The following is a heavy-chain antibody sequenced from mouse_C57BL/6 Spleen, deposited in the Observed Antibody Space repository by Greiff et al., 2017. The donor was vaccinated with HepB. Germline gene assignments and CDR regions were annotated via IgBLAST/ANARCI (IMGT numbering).Heavy chain of an antibody. Sequence: QVHVKQPGAELVMPGASVKLSCKASGYTFTSYWMHWVKQRPGQGLEWIGEIDPSDSYTNYNQKFKGKSTLTVDKSSSTAYMQLSSLTSEDSAVYYCARKLGRYWYFDVWGTGTTVTVSS. CDR1: GYTFTSYW. D-gene: IGHD4-1*01. V-gene: IGHV1-69*01. CDR2: IDPSDSYT. CDR3: ARKLGRYWYFDV. J-gene: IGHJ1*03.